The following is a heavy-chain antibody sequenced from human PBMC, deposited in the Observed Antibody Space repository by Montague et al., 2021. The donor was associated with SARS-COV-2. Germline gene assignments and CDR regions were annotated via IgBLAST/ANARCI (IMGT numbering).Heavy chain of an antibody. CDR3: TRHWDYDILTGSYYYGMDV. J-gene: IGHJ6*02. D-gene: IGHD3-9*01. Sequence: SLSLSWSASGFTFSGSAMHWVRQASGKGLEWVGRIRSKANNYATAYAASVKGRFTISRDDSKNTAYLQMNSLKTEDTAVYYCTRHWDYDILTGSYYYGMDVWGQGTTVTVSS. CDR2: IRSKANNYAT. CDR1: GFTFSGSA. V-gene: IGHV3-73*01.